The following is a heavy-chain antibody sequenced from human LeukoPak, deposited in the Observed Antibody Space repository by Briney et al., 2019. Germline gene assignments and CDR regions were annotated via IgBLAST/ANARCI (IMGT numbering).Heavy chain of an antibody. Sequence: PGGSLRLSCAASGFTFSSYSMNWVRQAPGKGLEWVSSISSSSSYIYYADSVKGRFTISRDNAKNSLYLQMNSLRAEDTAVYYCARGSTGYSSGLDYWGQGTLVTVSS. CDR2: ISSSSSYI. CDR3: ARGSTGYSSGLDY. J-gene: IGHJ4*02. V-gene: IGHV3-21*01. CDR1: GFTFSSYS. D-gene: IGHD6-19*01.